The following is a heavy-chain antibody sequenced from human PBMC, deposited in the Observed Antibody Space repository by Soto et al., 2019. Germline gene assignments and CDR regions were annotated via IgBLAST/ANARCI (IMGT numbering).Heavy chain of an antibody. D-gene: IGHD5-12*01. J-gene: IGHJ4*02. CDR3: AREPPDPAEILATIIYPGGY. V-gene: IGHV3-21*01. CDR2: ISSSSSYI. Sequence: GGSLRLSCAASGFTFSSYSMNWVRQAPGKGLECVSSISSSSSYIYYADSVKGRFTISRDNAKNSLYLQMNSLRAEDTAVYYCAREPPDPAEILATIIYPGGYWGQGTLVTVSS. CDR1: GFTFSSYS.